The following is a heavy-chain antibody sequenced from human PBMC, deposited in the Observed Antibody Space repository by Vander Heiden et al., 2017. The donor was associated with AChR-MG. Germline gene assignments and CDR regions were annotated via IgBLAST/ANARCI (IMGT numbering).Heavy chain of an antibody. D-gene: IGHD2-15*01. J-gene: IGHJ4*02. V-gene: IGHV1-69*04. CDR1: GGTCTNYD. Sequence: QVQRVQSGAEGTKPGSSVKISCQSSGGTCTNYDISRVRQAPGQGLEWVGRNTPLLGKVNYEQKFQGRVTITADKATSTAYLELSSLTYEDTAMFYCAWDGASQSPPVDGWGQGTLVTGSS. CDR3: AWDGASQSPPVDG. CDR2: NTPLLGKV.